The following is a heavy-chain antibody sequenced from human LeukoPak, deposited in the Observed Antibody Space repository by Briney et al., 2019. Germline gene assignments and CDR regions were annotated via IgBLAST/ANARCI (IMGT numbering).Heavy chain of an antibody. CDR3: ARVRATFSPHFDN. J-gene: IGHJ4*02. D-gene: IGHD5-12*01. V-gene: IGHV3-74*01. CDR2: INSDGSIT. CDR1: GFTFSSYW. Sequence: GGSLRLSCAASGFTFSSYWMHWVRQAPGKGLMWVSRINSDGSITDYADSVKGRLTISRDNAKNTLYLQMNSLRAEDTAVYYCARVRATFSPHFDNWGQGTLVTVSS.